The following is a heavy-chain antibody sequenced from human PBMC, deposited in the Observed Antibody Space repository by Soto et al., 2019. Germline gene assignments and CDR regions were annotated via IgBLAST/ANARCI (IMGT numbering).Heavy chain of an antibody. V-gene: IGHV3-7*03. CDR1: GFTFSSYW. Sequence: EVQLVESGGGLVQPGGSLRLSCAASGFTFSSYWMSWVRQAPGKGLEWVANIKQDGSEKYYVDSVKGRFTISRDNAKNSLYLQMNSLRAEDTAVYYCARDRGSGWYSFRYWGQGTLVTVSS. D-gene: IGHD6-19*01. J-gene: IGHJ4*02. CDR2: IKQDGSEK. CDR3: ARDRGSGWYSFRY.